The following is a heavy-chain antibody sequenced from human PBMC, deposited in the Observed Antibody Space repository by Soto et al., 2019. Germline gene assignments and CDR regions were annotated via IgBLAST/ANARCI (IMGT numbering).Heavy chain of an antibody. D-gene: IGHD3-3*01. J-gene: IGHJ4*02. Sequence: SETLSLTCTVSGGSISDDTYYWGWIRQPPGKGLEWIGSIYYSGTSSYNPSLESRVTISVDTLYLQLNSLKTEDTAVYYCITYDFWSGYPPEYWGPGTLVTVSS. V-gene: IGHV4-39*07. CDR2: IYYSGTS. CDR1: GGSISDDTYY. CDR3: ITYDFWSGYPPEY.